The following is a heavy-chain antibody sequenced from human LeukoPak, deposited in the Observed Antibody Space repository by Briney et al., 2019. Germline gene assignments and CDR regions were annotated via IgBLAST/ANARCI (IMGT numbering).Heavy chain of an antibody. D-gene: IGHD6-19*01. CDR1: GGSISSGGYS. CDR2: INHSGST. J-gene: IGHJ6*02. Sequence: SQTLSLTCAVSGGSISSGGYSWSWIRQPPGKGLEWIGEINHSGSTNYNPSLKSRVTISVDTSKNQFSLKLSSVTAADTAVYYCARVEAVAYYYYGMDVWGQGTTVTVSS. V-gene: IGHV4-30-2*01. CDR3: ARVEAVAYYYYGMDV.